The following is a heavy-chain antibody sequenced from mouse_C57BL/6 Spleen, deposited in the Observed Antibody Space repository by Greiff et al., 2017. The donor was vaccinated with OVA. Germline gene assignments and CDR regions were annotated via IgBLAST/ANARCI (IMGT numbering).Heavy chain of an antibody. CDR2: INPNNGGT. J-gene: IGHJ1*03. Sequence: EVKLQQSGPELVKPGASVKISCKASGYTFTDYYMNWVKQSHGKSLEWIGDINPNNGGTSYNQKFKGKSTLTVDKSSSTAYMELRSLTSEDSAVYYCATYDGYYNWYFDVWGTGTTVTVSS. CDR1: GYTFTDYY. D-gene: IGHD2-3*01. CDR3: ATYDGYYNWYFDV. V-gene: IGHV1-26*01.